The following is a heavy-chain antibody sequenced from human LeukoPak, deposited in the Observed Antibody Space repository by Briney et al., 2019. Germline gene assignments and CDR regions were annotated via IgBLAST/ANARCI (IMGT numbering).Heavy chain of an antibody. CDR2: INHSGST. J-gene: IGHJ4*02. CDR1: GVSIINSNW. D-gene: IGHD3-10*01. CDR3: ASPWGYGSGI. Sequence: PSGTLSLTCAVSGVSIINSNWWSWVRQPPGKGLEWIGEINHSGSTNYNPSLKSRVTISVDTSKKQFSLKLSSVTAADTAMYYCASPWGYGSGIWGQGTLVTVSS. V-gene: IGHV4-4*02.